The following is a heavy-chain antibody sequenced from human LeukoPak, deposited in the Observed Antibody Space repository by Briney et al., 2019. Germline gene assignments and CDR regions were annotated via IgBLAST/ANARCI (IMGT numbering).Heavy chain of an antibody. CDR2: IYSGGST. Sequence: GGSLRLSCAASGFPVNNNYMTWVRQAPGKGLEWVSIIYSGGSTYYAESVKGRFTISRDDSKNTLYLQMTSLGADDTAQYYCATSIKVVLMIAFEIWGQGTMVTVSS. V-gene: IGHV3-66*01. CDR1: GFPVNNNY. J-gene: IGHJ3*02. CDR3: ATSIKVVLMIAFEI. D-gene: IGHD3-22*01.